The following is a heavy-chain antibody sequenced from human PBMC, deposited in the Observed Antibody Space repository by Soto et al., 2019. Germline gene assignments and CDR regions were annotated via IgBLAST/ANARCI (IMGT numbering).Heavy chain of an antibody. V-gene: IGHV3-23*01. D-gene: IGHD3-3*01. J-gene: IGHJ4*02. CDR3: PNSDGFWGYYFDY. CDR2: ISGSGGST. CDR1: GFTFSSYA. Sequence: EVQLLESGGGLVQPGGSLRLSCAASGFTFSSYAMSWVRQAPGKGLEWVSAISGSGGSTYYADSVKGRFTISRDNSKNTLYLQMNSLRAEDTAVYYCPNSDGFWGYYFDYWGQGTLVTVSS.